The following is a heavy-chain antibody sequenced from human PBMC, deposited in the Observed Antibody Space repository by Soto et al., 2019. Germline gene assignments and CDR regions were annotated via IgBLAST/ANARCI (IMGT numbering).Heavy chain of an antibody. CDR1: DGSISGNF. CDR2: ISSNGNT. Sequence: SETLSLTCTVSDGSISGNFLTWIRQPAGKGLEWIGRISSNGNTDYNPSLKSRVTMSIDTSKNHFSLDLISVTASDTAIYYCATEVWVAGPLYYLDLWGQGTLVTVSS. V-gene: IGHV4-4*07. D-gene: IGHD6-19*01. J-gene: IGHJ4*02. CDR3: ATEVWVAGPLYYLDL.